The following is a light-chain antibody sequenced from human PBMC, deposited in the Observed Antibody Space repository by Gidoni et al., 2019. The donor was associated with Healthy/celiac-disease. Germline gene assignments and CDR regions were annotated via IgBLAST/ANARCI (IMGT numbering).Light chain of an antibody. J-gene: IGKJ4*01. CDR2: AAS. CDR3: QRTNSFPVT. CDR1: QGISSW. Sequence: DIQMTPSPSSLSASVGDRVTITCRASQGISSWLAWYQQKPGKAPKLLIYAASSLQSGVPSRFRGRGARTDFTLTSSRVQPEDLATYYCQRTNSFPVTFGGGTKVEIK. V-gene: IGKV1-12*01.